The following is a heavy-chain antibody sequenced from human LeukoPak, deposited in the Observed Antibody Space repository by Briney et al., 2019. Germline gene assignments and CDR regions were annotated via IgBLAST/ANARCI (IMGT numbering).Heavy chain of an antibody. D-gene: IGHD2-15*01. V-gene: IGHV3-74*03. J-gene: IGHJ4*02. CDR1: GFTFSNYW. CDR3: ARRYCSGGTCYFDY. Sequence: PGGSLILSCAASGFTFSNYWMHWVRQAPGKGLVWVSRINSDESLTTYADSVKGRFTISRDNAKNTLYLHMNSLRAEDTAVYYCARRYCSGGTCYFDYWGQGTLVTVSS. CDR2: INSDESLT.